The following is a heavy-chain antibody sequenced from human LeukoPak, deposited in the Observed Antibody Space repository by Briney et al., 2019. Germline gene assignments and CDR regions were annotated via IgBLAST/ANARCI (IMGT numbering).Heavy chain of an antibody. V-gene: IGHV3-74*01. Sequence: GGSLRLSCAASGFTFSNYWLHWVRQAPGKGLVWVSRIDANAKTTSYADSVKGRFTISRDNAKNSLYLQMNSLRAEDTAVYYCARGVGQYSSSPFDYWGQGTLVTVSS. CDR1: GFTFSNYW. D-gene: IGHD6-13*01. CDR3: ARGVGQYSSSPFDY. J-gene: IGHJ4*02. CDR2: IDANAKTT.